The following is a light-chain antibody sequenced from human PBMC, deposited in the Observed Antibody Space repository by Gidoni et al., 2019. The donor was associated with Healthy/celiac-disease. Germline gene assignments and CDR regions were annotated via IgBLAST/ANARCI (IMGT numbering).Light chain of an antibody. CDR1: SSDVGGYNY. J-gene: IGLJ2*01. Sequence: QSALTQPSSVSGSPGQSITLSCTGTSSDVGGYNYVSCYQQPPGKAPKLMIYDVRNRPSGVSNRFSGSKSGNTASLTISGLQAEDEADYYCSSYTSSSTVVFGGGTKLTVL. CDR3: SSYTSSSTVV. CDR2: DVR. V-gene: IGLV2-14*03.